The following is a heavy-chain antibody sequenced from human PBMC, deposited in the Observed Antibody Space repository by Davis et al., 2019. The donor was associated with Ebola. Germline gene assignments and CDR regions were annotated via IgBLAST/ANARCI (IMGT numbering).Heavy chain of an antibody. D-gene: IGHD6-6*01. CDR2: IYYSGST. J-gene: IGHJ4*02. CDR1: GGSISSGGYY. CDR3: ARGASSSSVSALWDY. Sequence: GSLRLSCTVSGGSISSGGYYWSWIRQPPGKGLEWIGYIYYSGSTNYNPSLKSRVTISVDTSKNQFSLKLSSVTAADTAVYYCARGASSSSVSALWDYWGQGTLVTVSS. V-gene: IGHV4-61*08.